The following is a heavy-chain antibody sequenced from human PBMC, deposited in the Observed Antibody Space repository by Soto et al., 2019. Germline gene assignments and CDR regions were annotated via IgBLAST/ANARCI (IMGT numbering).Heavy chain of an antibody. CDR2: SSWNSGNI. D-gene: IGHD3-3*02. J-gene: IGHJ6*02. Sequence: SLRLSCAASRFSFDDYAMRWGRQAPGNGLEWVSRSSWNSGNIGYAESVKGRFTISRDNPKNSLYLQMNSLRTDETALYSCAKDIGYIYGYYHHGLDVWGQRNRVTASS. CDR1: RFSFDDYA. V-gene: IGHV3-9*01. CDR3: AKDIGYIYGYYHHGLDV.